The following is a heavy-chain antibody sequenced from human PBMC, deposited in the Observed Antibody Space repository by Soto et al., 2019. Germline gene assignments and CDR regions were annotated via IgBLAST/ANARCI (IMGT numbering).Heavy chain of an antibody. D-gene: IGHD6-13*01. CDR1: GGSISSGGYY. V-gene: IGHV4-31*03. J-gene: IGHJ4*02. Sequence: PSETLSLTCTVSGGSISSGGYYWSWIRQHPGKGLEWIGYIYYSGSTYYNPSLKSRVTISVDTSKNQFSLKLSSVTAADTAVYYCARERQQLVQDYWGQGTLVTVSS. CDR3: ARERQQLVQDY. CDR2: IYYSGST.